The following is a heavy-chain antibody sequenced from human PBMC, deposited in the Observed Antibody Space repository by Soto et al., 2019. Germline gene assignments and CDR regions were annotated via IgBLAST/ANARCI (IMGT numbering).Heavy chain of an antibody. Sequence: ASVKVSCKASGYTFTGYYVHWVRQAPGQGLEWMGWINPNSGDTYLAQRFQGRVTMNRDTSIGTAYMELRGLTSDDTAEYYCAKGGAIVAAGTRVYLYNAMDVWGEGTTVTVSS. D-gene: IGHD1-26*01. CDR1: GYTFTGYY. CDR3: AKGGAIVAAGTRVYLYNAMDV. CDR2: INPNSGDT. V-gene: IGHV1-2*02. J-gene: IGHJ6*04.